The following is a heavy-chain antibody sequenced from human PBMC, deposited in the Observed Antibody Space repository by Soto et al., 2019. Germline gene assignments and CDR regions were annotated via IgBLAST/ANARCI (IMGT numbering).Heavy chain of an antibody. J-gene: IGHJ4*02. D-gene: IGHD3-10*01. CDR1: GFTFSSYG. CDR2: IWYDGSDK. Sequence: PGGSLRLSCAASGFTFSSYGMHWVRQAPGKGLEWVAVIWYDGSDKYYADSVKGRFTISRDNSKNTLYLQMNSLRAADTAVYYCAQNGGAMVRGVLSEYYFDFWGQGSLVTVSS. V-gene: IGHV3-33*01. CDR3: AQNGGAMVRGVLSEYYFDF.